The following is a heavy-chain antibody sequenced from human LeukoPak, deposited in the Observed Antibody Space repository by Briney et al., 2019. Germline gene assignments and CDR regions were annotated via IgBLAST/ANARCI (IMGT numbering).Heavy chain of an antibody. J-gene: IGHJ4*02. Sequence: GSLRLSCAASGFTFSSYSMNWVRQAPGKGLEWVSSISSSSSYKYYADSVKGRFTISRDNAKNSLYLQKNSLRAEDTAVYYCAREAGCSGGSCYFDYWGQGTLVTVSS. CDR3: AREAGCSGGSCYFDY. V-gene: IGHV3-21*01. CDR2: ISSSSSYK. CDR1: GFTFSSYS. D-gene: IGHD2-15*01.